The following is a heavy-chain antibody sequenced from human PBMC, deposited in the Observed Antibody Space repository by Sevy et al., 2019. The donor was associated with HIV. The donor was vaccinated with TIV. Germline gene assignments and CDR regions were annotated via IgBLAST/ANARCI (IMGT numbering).Heavy chain of an antibody. J-gene: IGHJ6*02. CDR2: ISGSGDTT. V-gene: IGHV3-23*01. D-gene: IGHD3-22*01. CDR1: GFTFSNNA. Sequence: GGSLRLSCAASGFTFSNNAMSWVRQAPGKGLEWVSTISGSGDTTYYADSVKGRFTISRDNSKNTLYLQMNSLRAEDAAAYYCAKDGSVFYYPSYGMDVWGQGTTVTVSS. CDR3: AKDGSVFYYPSYGMDV.